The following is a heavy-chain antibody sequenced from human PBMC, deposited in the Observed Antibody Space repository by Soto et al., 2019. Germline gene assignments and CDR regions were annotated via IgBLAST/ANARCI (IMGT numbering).Heavy chain of an antibody. CDR1: GFTFSSYA. J-gene: IGHJ5*02. CDR2: ISGSGGST. CDR3: AKGREWFGESANWFDP. D-gene: IGHD3-10*01. V-gene: IGHV3-23*01. Sequence: GGSLRLSCAASGFTFSSYAMSWVRQAPGKGLEWVSAISGSGGSTYYADSVKGRFTISRDNSKNTLYLQMNSLRAEDTAVYYCAKGREWFGESANWFDPWGQGTLVTVSS.